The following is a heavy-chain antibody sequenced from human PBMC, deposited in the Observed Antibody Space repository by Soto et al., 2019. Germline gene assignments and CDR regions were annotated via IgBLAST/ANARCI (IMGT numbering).Heavy chain of an antibody. CDR1: GFTFDDYT. CDR2: ISWDGGST. CDR3: AKDLVGRRPVTGDYYYGMDV. D-gene: IGHD2-21*02. V-gene: IGHV3-43*01. Sequence: GGSLRLSCAAAGFTFDDYTMHWVRQAPGNGVDWVSLISWDGGSTYYADSVKGRFTISRENSKNSLYLQMNSLRTEATALYYCAKDLVGRRPVTGDYYYGMDVWGQGTTVTVSS. J-gene: IGHJ6*02.